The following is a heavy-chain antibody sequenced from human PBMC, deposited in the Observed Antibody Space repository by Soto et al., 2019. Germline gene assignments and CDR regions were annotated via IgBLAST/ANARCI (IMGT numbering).Heavy chain of an antibody. CDR2: ISPYTGNT. CDR1: GYIFVNYG. D-gene: IGHD3-16*01. CDR3: VMVDNYVTPTPQDV. J-gene: IGHJ6*02. Sequence: QVQLVQSGDEVKKPGASVKVSCKASGYIFVNYGIAWVRQAPGQGLEWMGWISPYTGNTHSATKVHGRLTMTTDTSTSTAYMDLGSLTSDDTAVYYCVMVDNYVTPTPQDVWVQGTPVTVSS. V-gene: IGHV1-18*01.